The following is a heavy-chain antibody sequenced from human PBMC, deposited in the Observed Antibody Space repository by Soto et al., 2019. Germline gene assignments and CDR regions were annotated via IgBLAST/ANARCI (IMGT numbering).Heavy chain of an antibody. D-gene: IGHD2-2*01. J-gene: IGHJ4*02. CDR3: AKDMRPFVVVPAAYFDY. CDR2: IYSGGAT. Sequence: GGSLRLSCAAAGFSVSTSHISWVRQAPGKGLEWVSVIYSGGATHYAVSVKGRLIISRDKSKNTVDLQMNSLRAEDTAVYYCAKDMRPFVVVPAAYFDYWGQGTLVTVSS. CDR1: GFSVSTSH. V-gene: IGHV3-53*01.